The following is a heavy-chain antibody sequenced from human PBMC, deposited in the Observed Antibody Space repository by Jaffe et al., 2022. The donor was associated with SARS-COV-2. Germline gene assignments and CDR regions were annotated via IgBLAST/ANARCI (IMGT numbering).Heavy chain of an antibody. CDR1: GFTLGDYW. Sequence: EVQLVESGGGLVQPGGSLRLSCAASGFTLGDYWMHWVRQAPGKGPVWVSGVNHDGTDIRYADSVKGRVTISRDNTKNTLYLQMDSLRAEDTAVYYCTRGSVSGRLDYWGQGTLVTVSS. V-gene: IGHV3-74*01. J-gene: IGHJ4*02. CDR3: TRGSVSGRLDY. CDR2: VNHDGTDI. D-gene: IGHD6-19*01.